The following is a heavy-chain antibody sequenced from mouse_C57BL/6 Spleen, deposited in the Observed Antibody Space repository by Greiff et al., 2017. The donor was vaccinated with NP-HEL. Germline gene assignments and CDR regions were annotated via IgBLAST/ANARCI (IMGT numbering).Heavy chain of an antibody. D-gene: IGHD1-1*01. CDR1: GYTFTSYW. Sequence: QVQLQQPGAELVMPGASVKLSCKASGYTFTSYWMHWVKQRPGQGLEWIGEIDPSDSYTNYNQKFKGKSTLTVDKSSSTAYMQLSSLTSEDSAVYYCARGNYYGSSYYFDYWGQGTTLTVSS. CDR2: IDPSDSYT. CDR3: ARGNYYGSSYYFDY. J-gene: IGHJ2*01. V-gene: IGHV1-69*01.